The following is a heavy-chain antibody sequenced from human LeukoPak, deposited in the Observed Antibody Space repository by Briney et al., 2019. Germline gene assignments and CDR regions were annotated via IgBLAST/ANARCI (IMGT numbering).Heavy chain of an antibody. D-gene: IGHD3-3*01. CDR2: IKSKTDGGTT. CDR1: GFTFSNAC. Sequence: GSLQLSCAASGFTFSNACMSWVRQAPGKGLEWVGRIKSKTDGGTTDYAAPVKGRFTISRDDSKNTLYLQMNSLKTEDTAVYYCTTDQLYDFWSGYYSYFDYWGQGTLVTVSS. J-gene: IGHJ4*02. V-gene: IGHV3-15*01. CDR3: TTDQLYDFWSGYYSYFDY.